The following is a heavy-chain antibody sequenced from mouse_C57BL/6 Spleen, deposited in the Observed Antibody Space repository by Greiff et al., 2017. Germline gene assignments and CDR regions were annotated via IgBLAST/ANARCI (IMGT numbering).Heavy chain of an antibody. CDR1: GYTFTSYW. CDR3: AIGDGNYWYFDV. CDR2: IDPSDSYT. J-gene: IGHJ1*03. Sequence: QVQLQQPGAELVMPGASVKLSCKASGYTFTSYWMHWVKQRPGQGLEWIGEIDPSDSYTNYNQKFKGKATLTVDKSSSTAYMQLSSLTSEDSAVYYCAIGDGNYWYFDVWGTGTTVTVSS. D-gene: IGHD2-1*01. V-gene: IGHV1-69*01.